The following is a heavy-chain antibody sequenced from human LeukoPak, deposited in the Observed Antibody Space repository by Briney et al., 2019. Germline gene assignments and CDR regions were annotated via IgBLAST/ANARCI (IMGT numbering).Heavy chain of an antibody. Sequence: GASVKVSCKASGYTFTSYYMHWARQAPGQGLEWMGIISPSGGSTSYAQKFQGRVTMTRDTSTSTVYMELSSLRSEDTAVYYCARAQAQAYGSGSYYIPVISGSDYWGQGTLVTVSS. CDR3: ARAQAQAYGSGSYYIPVISGSDY. V-gene: IGHV1-46*01. CDR2: ISPSGGST. CDR1: GYTFTSYY. J-gene: IGHJ4*02. D-gene: IGHD3-10*01.